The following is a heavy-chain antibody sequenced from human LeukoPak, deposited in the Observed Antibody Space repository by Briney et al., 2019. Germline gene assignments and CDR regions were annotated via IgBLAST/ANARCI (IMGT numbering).Heavy chain of an antibody. CDR3: AREDQMDDLDY. CDR1: GFTFRTYW. Sequence: GGSLRLSCAASGFTFRTYWMHWVRQSPGKGLVWVSRIHRDGSSTNYADSVKGRFTISRDNAKNTLHLQMDSLRVEDTAVYYCAREDQMDDLDYWGQGTLVTVSS. V-gene: IGHV3-74*01. CDR2: IHRDGSST. J-gene: IGHJ4*02. D-gene: IGHD5-24*01.